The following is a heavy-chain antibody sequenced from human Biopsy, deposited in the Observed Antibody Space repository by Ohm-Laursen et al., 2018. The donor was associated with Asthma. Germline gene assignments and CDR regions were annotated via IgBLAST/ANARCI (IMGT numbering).Heavy chain of an antibody. D-gene: IGHD3-3*02. CDR3: ARTFHFWSPYHAEHYQL. J-gene: IGHJ1*01. CDR1: GFTFGDYW. CDR2: IKHDGTEK. V-gene: IGHV3-7*01. Sequence: SLRLSCAASGFTFGDYWMSWVRQVPGEGLEWVANIKHDGTEKNHVDSLKGRFTISRDNAKNSQYLQMNSLRAEDTAVYYCARTFHFWSPYHAEHYQLWGQGTLVTVSS.